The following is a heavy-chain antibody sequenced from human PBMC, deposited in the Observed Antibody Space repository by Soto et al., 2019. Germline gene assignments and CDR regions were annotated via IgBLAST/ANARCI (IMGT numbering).Heavy chain of an antibody. CDR3: ARDGSMVATGYYYGMDV. D-gene: IGHD5-12*01. V-gene: IGHV3-33*01. J-gene: IGHJ6*02. Sequence: SCAASGFTFSSYGMHWVRQAPGKGLEWVAVIWYDGSNKYYADSVKGRFTISRDNSKNTLYLQMNSLRAEDTAVYYCARDGSMVATGYYYGMDVWGQGTTVTVSS. CDR2: IWYDGSNK. CDR1: GFTFSSYG.